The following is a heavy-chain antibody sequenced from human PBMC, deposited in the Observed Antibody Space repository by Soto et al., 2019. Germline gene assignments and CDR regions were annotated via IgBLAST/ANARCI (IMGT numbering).Heavy chain of an antibody. CDR1: GYTFTGYY. D-gene: IGHD3-16*01. J-gene: IGHJ6*02. CDR3: AREEPPYDYVWGSYGMDV. V-gene: IGHV1-2*04. CDR2: INPNSGGT. Sequence: GASVKVSCKASGYTFTGYYMHWVRQAPGQGLEWMGWINPNSGGTNYAQKFQGWVTMTRDTSISTAYMELSRLRSDDTAVYYCAREEPPYDYVWGSYGMDVWGQGTTVTVSS.